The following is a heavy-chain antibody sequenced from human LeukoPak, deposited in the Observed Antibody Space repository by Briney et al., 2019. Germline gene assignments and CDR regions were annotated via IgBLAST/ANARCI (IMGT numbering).Heavy chain of an antibody. CDR3: ARAEYCSSTSCYSGGRLYSSSAGDY. Sequence: ASMTVSCKASGYTFTSYGISWVRQAPGQGLEWMGWISAYNGNTNYAQKLQGRVTMTTDTSTSTAYMELRSLRSDDTAVYYCARAEYCSSTSCYSGGRLYSSSAGDYWGQGTLVTVSS. CDR2: ISAYNGNT. CDR1: GYTFTSYG. D-gene: IGHD2-2*01. J-gene: IGHJ4*02. V-gene: IGHV1-18*01.